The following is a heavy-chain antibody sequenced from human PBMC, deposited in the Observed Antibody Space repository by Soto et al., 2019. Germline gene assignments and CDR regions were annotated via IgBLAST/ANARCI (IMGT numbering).Heavy chain of an antibody. D-gene: IGHD3-16*01. V-gene: IGHV5-10-1*01. CDR2: IDPSDSDT. Sequence: GESLKISCKGSGYRFTKYWIGWVRQMPGKGLEWMGRIDPSDSDTSYSPSFQGHVTISADKSISTAYLQWSSLKASYTAMYYCATQGMITRPEYCMEVWGQGTTVTVSS. CDR1: GYRFTKYW. J-gene: IGHJ6*02. CDR3: ATQGMITRPEYCMEV.